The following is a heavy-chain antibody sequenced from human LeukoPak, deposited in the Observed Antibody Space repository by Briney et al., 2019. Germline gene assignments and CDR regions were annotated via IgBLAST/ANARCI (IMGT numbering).Heavy chain of an antibody. CDR1: GFTFSSYE. D-gene: IGHD4-23*01. CDR2: ISSSSSYI. CDR3: ARLGESYGGKANYYYYGMDV. J-gene: IGHJ6*02. V-gene: IGHV3-21*01. Sequence: GGSLRLSCAASGFTFSSYEMNWVRQAPGKGLEWVSSISSSSSYIYYADSVKGRFTISRDNAKNSLYLQMNSLRAEDTAVYYCARLGESYGGKANYYYYGMDVWGQGTTVTVSS.